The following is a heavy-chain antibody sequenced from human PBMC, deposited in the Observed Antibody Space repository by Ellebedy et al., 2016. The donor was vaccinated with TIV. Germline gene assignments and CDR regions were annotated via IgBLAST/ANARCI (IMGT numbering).Heavy chain of an antibody. D-gene: IGHD4-11*01. J-gene: IGHJ4*02. CDR3: ARDNDYKIDY. CDR2: IIGDGSKT. Sequence: PGGSLRLSCAASGFTFSNHWMYWVRQAPGKGLLYISRIIGDGSKTSYADSVKGRFTISRDNAKNTLFLQLNSLGADETAVYYCARDNDYKIDYWGQGTLVTVSS. V-gene: IGHV3-74*01. CDR1: GFTFSNHW.